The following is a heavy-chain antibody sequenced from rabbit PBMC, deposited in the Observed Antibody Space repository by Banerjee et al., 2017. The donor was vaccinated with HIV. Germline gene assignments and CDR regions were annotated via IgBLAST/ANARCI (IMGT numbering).Heavy chain of an antibody. CDR2: MDAIVSANT. D-gene: IGHD6-1*01. J-gene: IGHJ3*01. V-gene: IGHV1S40*01. CDR3: AKNLILWPDL. CDR1: GFSFSSSYY. Sequence: QSLEESGGDLVKPGASLTLTCTASGFSFSSSYYMCWVRQAPGKGLQWIGCMDAIVSANTYYASWAKGRFTISKTSSTAVTLQMTSLTAADTATYFCAKNLILWPDLWGQGTLVTVS.